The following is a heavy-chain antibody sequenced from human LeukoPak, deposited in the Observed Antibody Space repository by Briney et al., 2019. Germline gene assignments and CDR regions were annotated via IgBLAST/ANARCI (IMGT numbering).Heavy chain of an antibody. D-gene: IGHD2-15*01. V-gene: IGHV3-23*01. CDR3: AKYCSGGSCYGILDY. CDR2: ISGSGGST. J-gene: IGHJ4*02. Sequence: PGGSLRLSCAASGFTFSSYAMSWVRQASGKGLEWVSAISGSGGSTYYADSVKGRFTISRDNSKNTLYLQMNSLRAEDTAVYYCAKYCSGGSCYGILDYWGQGTLVTVSS. CDR1: GFTFSSYA.